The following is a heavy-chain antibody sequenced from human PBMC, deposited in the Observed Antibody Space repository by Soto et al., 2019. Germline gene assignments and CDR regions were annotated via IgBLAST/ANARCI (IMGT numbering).Heavy chain of an antibody. CDR1: GFTFRSYA. J-gene: IGHJ4*02. V-gene: IGHV3-23*01. CDR3: AFNSGSGSYYFDY. D-gene: IGHD3-10*01. Sequence: VQLLESGGGLVQPGGSLRLSCAASGFTFRSYAMWWVRQAPGKGLECVSAISGGGETTYYADSVTGRFTISRDNSKNTLYLQMNSLRAEDTAVYYCAFNSGSGSYYFDYWGQGTLVTVSS. CDR2: ISGGGETT.